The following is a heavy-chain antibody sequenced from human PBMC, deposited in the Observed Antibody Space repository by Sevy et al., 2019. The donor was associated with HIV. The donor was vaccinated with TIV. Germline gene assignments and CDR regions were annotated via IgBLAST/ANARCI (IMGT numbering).Heavy chain of an antibody. CDR2: IRYDGSNK. CDR1: RFSFNGYG. D-gene: IGHD2-8*02. J-gene: IGHJ5*02. Sequence: GESLKISCAASRFSFNGYGMHWVRQAPGKGLEWVAFIRYDGSNKYYADSVKGRFTISRDDSKNTLYLQMNSLRAEDTALYYCARGTPAFCTGGVCFNWFDPWGQGTLVTVSS. CDR3: ARGTPAFCTGGVCFNWFDP. V-gene: IGHV3-30*02.